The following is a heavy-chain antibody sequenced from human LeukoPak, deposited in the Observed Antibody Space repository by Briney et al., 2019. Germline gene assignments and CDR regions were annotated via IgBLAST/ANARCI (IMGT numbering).Heavy chain of an antibody. CDR1: GFTFSTYG. V-gene: IGHV3-23*01. J-gene: IGHJ6*03. CDR3: ARGGYTGSGWYDVAGHYYYYYMDV. D-gene: IGHD6-19*01. CDR2: ISGRADLT. Sequence: GGSLRLSCAASGFTFSTYGITWVRQAPGKGLEWVSAISGRADLTFYADSVKGRFTISRDNSKNTLYLQMNSLRAEDTAVYYCARGGYTGSGWYDVAGHYYYYYMDVWGKGTTVTISS.